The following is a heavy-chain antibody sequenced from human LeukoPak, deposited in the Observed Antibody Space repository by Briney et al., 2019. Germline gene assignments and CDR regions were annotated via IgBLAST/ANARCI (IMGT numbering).Heavy chain of an antibody. J-gene: IGHJ4*02. CDR2: IYYSGST. Sequence: SETLSLTCTVSGGSISSSSYYWGWIRQPPGKGLEWIGSIYYSGSTYYNPSLKSRVTISVYTSKNQFSLKVSPVTAADTAVYYCARHEGGAAAALKFDYWGQGTLVTVSS. D-gene: IGHD6-13*01. CDR1: GGSISSSSYY. V-gene: IGHV4-39*01. CDR3: ARHEGGAAAALKFDY.